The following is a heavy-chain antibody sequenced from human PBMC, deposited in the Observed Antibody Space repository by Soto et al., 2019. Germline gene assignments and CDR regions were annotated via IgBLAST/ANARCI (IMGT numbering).Heavy chain of an antibody. CDR1: GFNFETYG. CDR3: AKHPYVGWYCSGGTCPIAS. Sequence: EVRLLESGGGLVEPGGSLRLSCTGSGFNFETYGMTWVRQAPGKGLEWVSGISGSGDSTYFADSVKGRFTISRDNAKKTVYLQLSSLRAEDTATYYCAKHPYVGWYCSGGTCPIASWGQGTLVIVSS. J-gene: IGHJ5*02. D-gene: IGHD2-15*01. V-gene: IGHV3-23*01. CDR2: ISGSGDST.